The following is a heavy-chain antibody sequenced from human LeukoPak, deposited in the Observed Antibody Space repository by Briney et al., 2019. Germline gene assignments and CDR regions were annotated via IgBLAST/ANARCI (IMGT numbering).Heavy chain of an antibody. CDR2: ISGSGGQK. J-gene: IGHJ4*02. CDR3: AKHVWTSVWFFDY. V-gene: IGHV3-23*01. D-gene: IGHD6-19*01. CDR1: GFTFSSYS. Sequence: GGSLRLSCAASGFTFSSYSMNWVRQAPGKGLEWVSLISGSGGQKDHADSVEGRFTISRDNSRNTLNLQMNSLKAEDTAVYYCAKHVWTSVWFFDYWGQGTLVTVSS.